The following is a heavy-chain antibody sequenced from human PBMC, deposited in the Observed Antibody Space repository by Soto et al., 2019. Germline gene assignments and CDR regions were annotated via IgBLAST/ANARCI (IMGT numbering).Heavy chain of an antibody. CDR3: ARWGGRNAFDI. CDR1: GGSISSGGYY. D-gene: IGHD3-16*01. CDR2: IYYSGST. V-gene: IGHV4-31*03. J-gene: IGHJ3*02. Sequence: QVQLQESGPGLVKPSQTLSLTCTVSGGSISSGGYYWSWIRQHPGKGLEWIRYIYYSGSTYYNPSLKRRITLSIXTSKNQFSLKLSSVTAADTAVYYCARWGGRNAFDIWGQGTMVTVSS.